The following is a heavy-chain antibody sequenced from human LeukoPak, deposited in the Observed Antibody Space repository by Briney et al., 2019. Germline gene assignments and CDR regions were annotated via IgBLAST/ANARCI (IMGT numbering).Heavy chain of an antibody. CDR1: GYTFTSYG. CDR3: ARKAKNSSGYYYVDY. J-gene: IGHJ4*02. D-gene: IGHD3-22*01. Sequence: ASVKVSCKASGYTFTSYGISWVRQAPGQGLEWMGWISAYNGNTNYAQKLQGRVTMTRNTSISTAYMELSSLRSEDTAVYYCARKAKNSSGYYYVDYWGQGTLVTVSS. V-gene: IGHV1-18*01. CDR2: ISAYNGNT.